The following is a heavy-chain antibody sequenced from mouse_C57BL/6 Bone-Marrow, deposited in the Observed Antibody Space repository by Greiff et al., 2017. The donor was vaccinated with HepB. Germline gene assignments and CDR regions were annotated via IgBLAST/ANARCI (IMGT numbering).Heavy chain of an antibody. CDR1: GFNIKDDY. CDR3: TTEDGSSYENFDY. CDR2: IDPENGDT. V-gene: IGHV14-4*01. D-gene: IGHD1-1*01. J-gene: IGHJ2*01. Sequence: EVQLQQSGAELVRPGASVKLSCTASGFNIKDDYMHWVNQRPEQGLEWIGWIDPENGDTEYASKFQGKATITADTSSHTAYLQLSCLTSEDTAVYYGTTEDGSSYENFDYWGQGTTLTVSS.